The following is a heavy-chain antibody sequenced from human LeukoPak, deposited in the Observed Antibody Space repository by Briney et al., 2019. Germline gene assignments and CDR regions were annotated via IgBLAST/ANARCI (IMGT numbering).Heavy chain of an antibody. J-gene: IGHJ4*02. Sequence: PGGSLRLSCAASGFTFSSYAMSWVRQAPGKGLEWVSAISGSGGSTYYVDSVKGRFTISRDNSKNTLYLQMNSLRAEDTAVYYCAKVPSKYYYDSSGGLHWGQGTLVTVSS. CDR2: ISGSGGST. D-gene: IGHD3-22*01. V-gene: IGHV3-23*01. CDR1: GFTFSSYA. CDR3: AKVPSKYYYDSSGGLH.